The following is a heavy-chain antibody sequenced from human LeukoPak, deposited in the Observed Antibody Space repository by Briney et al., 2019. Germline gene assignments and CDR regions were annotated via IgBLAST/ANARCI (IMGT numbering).Heavy chain of an antibody. J-gene: IGHJ4*02. CDR3: VRGNDFWSGYYFDY. V-gene: IGHV3-21*01. CDR1: GFNFSPHT. D-gene: IGHD3-3*01. CDR2: ISSTSISI. Sequence: GGSLRLSCAASGFNFSPHTMNWVRQAPGKGLEWVSSISSTSISINYADSVRGRFSVSRDNARNSLYLQMNSLRVEDTAVYYCVRGNDFWSGYYFDYWGQGTLVTVSS.